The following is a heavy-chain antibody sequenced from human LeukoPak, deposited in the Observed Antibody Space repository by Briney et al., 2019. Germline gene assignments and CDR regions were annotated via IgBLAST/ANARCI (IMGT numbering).Heavy chain of an antibody. J-gene: IGHJ3*02. CDR3: AKSNGYGLVDI. D-gene: IGHD3-10*01. V-gene: IGHV4-59*01. CDR1: GGSLDPYY. Sequence: SETLSLTCNVSGGSLDPYYWSYIRQSPGKGLEWIGNIHYNGRPNYNPSLKSRVTISLDTSKKQFSLRLRSVTAADTAVYYCAKSNGYGLVDIWGQGTMVTVSS. CDR2: IHYNGRP.